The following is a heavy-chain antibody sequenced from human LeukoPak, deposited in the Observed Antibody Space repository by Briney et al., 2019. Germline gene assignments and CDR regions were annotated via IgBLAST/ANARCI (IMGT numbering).Heavy chain of an antibody. CDR1: GGSISSYY. Sequence: TSETLSLTCTVSGGSISSYYWSWIRQPPGKGLEWIGYIYYSGGTNYNPSLKSRVTISVDTSKNQFSLKLSSVTAADTAVYYCAREGGDYYNWFDPWGQGTLVTVSS. V-gene: IGHV4-59*01. J-gene: IGHJ5*02. D-gene: IGHD4-17*01. CDR3: AREGGDYYNWFDP. CDR2: IYYSGGT.